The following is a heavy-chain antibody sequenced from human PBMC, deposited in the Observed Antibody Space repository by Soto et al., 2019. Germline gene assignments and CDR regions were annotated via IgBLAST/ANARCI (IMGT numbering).Heavy chain of an antibody. CDR2: IYHSGST. CDR1: GGSISSSNW. D-gene: IGHD4-17*01. V-gene: IGHV4-4*02. CDR3: ARDPLGDYEGPEDYYYYGMDV. J-gene: IGHJ6*02. Sequence: SETLSLTCAVSGGSISSSNWWSWVRQPPGKGLEWIGEIYHSGSTNYNPSLKSRVTISVDKSKNQFSLKLSSVTAADTAVYYCARDPLGDYEGPEDYYYYGMDVWGQGTTVTVSS.